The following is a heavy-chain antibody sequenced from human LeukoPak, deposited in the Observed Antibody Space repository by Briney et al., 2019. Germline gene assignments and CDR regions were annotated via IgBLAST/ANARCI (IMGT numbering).Heavy chain of an antibody. CDR1: GGSMSSSTYY. D-gene: IGHD3-10*01. CDR2: SYYSGST. Sequence: SETLSLTCTVFGGSMSSSTYYWGWIRQPPGKGLEWIGNSYYSGSTYYTPSLKSRVTISVDTSKKQFSLKLSSVTAADTAFYYCARGRKGGSALWGQGTLVTVSS. V-gene: IGHV4-39*01. CDR3: ARGRKGGSAL. J-gene: IGHJ4*02.